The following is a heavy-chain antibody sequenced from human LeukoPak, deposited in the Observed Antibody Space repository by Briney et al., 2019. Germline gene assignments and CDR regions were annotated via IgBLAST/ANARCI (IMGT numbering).Heavy chain of an antibody. CDR2: ITGSGTTT. CDR3: AREDASAFDI. J-gene: IGHJ3*02. V-gene: IGHV3-23*01. Sequence: GGSLRLSCVVSGFTSGLTFSNYAVSWVRQAPGKGLEWVSTITGSGTTTFYADSVRGRFIMSRDNSKNTLSLQMNSLRADDTAVYYCAREDASAFDIWGQGTMVTVSS. CDR1: GFTSGLTFSNYA.